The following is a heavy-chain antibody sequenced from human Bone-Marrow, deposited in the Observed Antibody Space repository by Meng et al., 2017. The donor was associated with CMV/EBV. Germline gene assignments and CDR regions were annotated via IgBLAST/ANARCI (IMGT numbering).Heavy chain of an antibody. D-gene: IGHD2-2*01. J-gene: IGHJ6*02. CDR1: GGTFSSYA. V-gene: IGHV1-69*05. CDR2: IIPIFGTA. CDR3: AIGRYQLLFPVYYYGMDV. Sequence: SVKVSCKASGGTFSSYAISWVRQAPGQGLEWMGGIIPIFGTANYAQKFQGRVTITTDESTSTAYMELSSLRSEDTAVYYCAIGRYQLLFPVYYYGMDVWGQRTTVTVSS.